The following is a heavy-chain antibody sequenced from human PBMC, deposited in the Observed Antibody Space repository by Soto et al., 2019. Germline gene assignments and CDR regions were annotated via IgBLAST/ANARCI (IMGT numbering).Heavy chain of an antibody. V-gene: IGHV4-34*01. CDR3: ARVVHNYYGSGSYYDVHYYYYMDV. Sequence: PSETLSLTCAVYGGSFSGYYWSWIRQPPGKGLEWIGEINHSGSTNNNTSLKSRVTISVDTSKNQFSLKLSSVTAADTAVYYCARVVHNYYGSGSYYDVHYYYYMDVWGKGTMVTVSS. CDR2: INHSGST. J-gene: IGHJ6*03. D-gene: IGHD3-10*01. CDR1: GGSFSGYY.